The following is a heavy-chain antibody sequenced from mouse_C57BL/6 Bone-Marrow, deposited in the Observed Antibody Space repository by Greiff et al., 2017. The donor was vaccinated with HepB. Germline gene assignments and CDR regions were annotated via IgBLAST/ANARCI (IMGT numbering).Heavy chain of an antibody. CDR2: FYPGSGSI. J-gene: IGHJ3*01. D-gene: IGHD2-2*01. V-gene: IGHV1-62-2*01. CDR1: GYTFTEYT. CDR3: ARHEDRPMVTTDGLWFAY. Sequence: VQLQESGAELVKPGASVKLSCKASGYTFTEYTIHWVKQRSGQGLEWIGWFYPGSGSIKYNEKVKDKATLTADKSSSTVYMELSRLTSEDSAVYFCARHEDRPMVTTDGLWFAYWGQGTLVTVSA.